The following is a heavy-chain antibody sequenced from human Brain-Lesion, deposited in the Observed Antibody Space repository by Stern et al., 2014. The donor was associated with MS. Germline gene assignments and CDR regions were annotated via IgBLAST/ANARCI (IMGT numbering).Heavy chain of an antibody. D-gene: IGHD1-26*01. CDR2: IYYSGFT. J-gene: IGHJ4*02. CDR1: GGSISSSTYY. Sequence: VQLLESGPGLVKPSETLSLTCTVSGGSISSSTYYWAWIRQPPGKGLEWIGNIYYSGFTYYNPSLKSPVTISVDMSQKQFSLKLSSVTAADTAIYYCARHDSVPRPSQLYSARDRGPGYFDYWGQGTLVTVSS. CDR3: ARHDSVPRPSQLYSARDRGPGYFDY. V-gene: IGHV4-39*01.